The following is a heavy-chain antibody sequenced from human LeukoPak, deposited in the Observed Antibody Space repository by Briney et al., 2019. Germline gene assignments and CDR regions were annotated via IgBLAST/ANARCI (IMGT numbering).Heavy chain of an antibody. J-gene: IGHJ4*02. D-gene: IGHD4-17*01. CDR3: ARDYGDYRSPPSDFDY. Sequence: ASVKVSCKASGYTFTGYYMHWVRRAPGQGLEWVGWINPNSGGTNYAQKFQGRVTMTRDTSISTAYMELSRLRSDDTAVYYCARDYGDYRSPPSDFDYWGQGTLVTVSS. CDR2: INPNSGGT. V-gene: IGHV1-2*02. CDR1: GYTFTGYY.